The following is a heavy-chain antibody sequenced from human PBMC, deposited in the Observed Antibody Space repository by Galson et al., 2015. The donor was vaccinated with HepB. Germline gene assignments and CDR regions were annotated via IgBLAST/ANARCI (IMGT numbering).Heavy chain of an antibody. CDR3: ATSSLTMVRGVTNPKAYYFDY. CDR1: GFTFDDYG. J-gene: IGHJ4*02. CDR2: INWNGGST. V-gene: IGHV3-20*04. Sequence: SLRLSCAASGFTFDDYGMSWVRQAPGKGLEWVSGINWNGGSTGYADSVKGRFTISRDNAKNSLYLQMNSLRAEDTAVYYCATSSLTMVRGVTNPKAYYFDYWGQGTLVTVSS. D-gene: IGHD3-10*01.